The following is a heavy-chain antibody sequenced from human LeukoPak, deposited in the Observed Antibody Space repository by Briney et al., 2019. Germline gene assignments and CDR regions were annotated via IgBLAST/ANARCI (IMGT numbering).Heavy chain of an antibody. J-gene: IGHJ1*01. D-gene: IGHD6-19*01. CDR1: GFTFSSYW. CDR2: INQDGSEK. Sequence: GGSLRLSCAVSGFTFSSYWMSWVRQAPGKGLEWMANINQDGSEKYYVDSVKGRFTISRDNAKNSLYLQMNSLRAEDTAVYYCARDPSSGWDAYWGQGTLVTVSS. V-gene: IGHV3-7*01. CDR3: ARDPSSGWDAY.